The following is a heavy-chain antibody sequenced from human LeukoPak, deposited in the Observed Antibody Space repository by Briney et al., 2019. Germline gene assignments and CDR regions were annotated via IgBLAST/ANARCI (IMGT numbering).Heavy chain of an antibody. J-gene: IGHJ4*02. CDR3: AKLVAH. CDR2: ISGSGSNT. D-gene: IGHD5-12*01. CDR1: GFTFISSV. Sequence: GGSLRLSCAASGFTFISSVMSWVRQAPGKGLEWVSTISGSGSNTYYADSVKGRFTISRDNSKSTLHLQMNSLRAEDTAVYYCAKLVAHWGQGTLVTVSS. V-gene: IGHV3-23*01.